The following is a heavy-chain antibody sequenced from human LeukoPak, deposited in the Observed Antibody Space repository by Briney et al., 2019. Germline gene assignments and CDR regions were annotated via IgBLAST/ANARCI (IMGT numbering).Heavy chain of an antibody. J-gene: IGHJ5*02. CDR2: INPNSGGT. V-gene: IGHV1-2*02. CDR3: ARERESGSENWFDA. Sequence: ASVKVSCKASGYTFTSYDINWVRQATGQGLEWMGWINPNSGGTNYAQKFQGRVTMTRDTSISTAYMELSRLRSDDTAVYYYARERESGSENWFDAWGQGTLVTVSS. CDR1: GYTFTSYD. D-gene: IGHD1-26*01.